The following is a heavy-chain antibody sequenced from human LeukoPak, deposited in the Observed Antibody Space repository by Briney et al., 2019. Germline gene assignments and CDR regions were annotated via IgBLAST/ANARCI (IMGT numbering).Heavy chain of an antibody. D-gene: IGHD3-10*01. J-gene: IGHJ3*02. V-gene: IGHV4-59*08. Sequence: SETLSLTCTVSGGSISSYYWRWIRQPPGKGLEWIGYIYYSGSTNYNPSLKSRVTISVDTSKNQFSLKLSSVTAADTAVYYCARRITMVRGVIMSDAFDIWGQGTMVTVSS. CDR2: IYYSGST. CDR3: ARRITMVRGVIMSDAFDI. CDR1: GGSISSYY.